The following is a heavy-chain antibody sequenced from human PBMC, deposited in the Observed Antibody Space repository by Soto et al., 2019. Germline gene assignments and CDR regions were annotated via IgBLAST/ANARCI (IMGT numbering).Heavy chain of an antibody. CDR3: ARHGTDYYVSSGYYYSPYYFDY. CDR1: GGSISSSSYY. V-gene: IGHV4-39*01. Sequence: PSETLSLTCTVSGGSISSSSYYWGWIRQPPGKGLEWIGSIYYSGSTYYNPSLKSRVTISVDTSKNQFSLKLSSVTAADTAVYYCARHGTDYYVSSGYYYSPYYFDYWGQGTLVTVSS. D-gene: IGHD3-22*01. J-gene: IGHJ4*02. CDR2: IYYSGST.